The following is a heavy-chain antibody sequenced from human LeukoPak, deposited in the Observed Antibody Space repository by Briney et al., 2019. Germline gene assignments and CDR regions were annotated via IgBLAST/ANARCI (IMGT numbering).Heavy chain of an antibody. CDR2: IYYSGST. J-gene: IGHJ4*02. V-gene: IGHV4-31*03. CDR1: GGSISSGGYY. CDR3: ARATSGYLYYFDY. Sequence: SETLSLTCTVSGGSISSGGYYWSWIRQHPGKGLEWIGYIYYSGSTYYNPSLKSRVTISVDTSKNQFSLKLSSVTAADTAVYYCARATSGYLYYFDYWGQGTLVTVPS. D-gene: IGHD5-12*01.